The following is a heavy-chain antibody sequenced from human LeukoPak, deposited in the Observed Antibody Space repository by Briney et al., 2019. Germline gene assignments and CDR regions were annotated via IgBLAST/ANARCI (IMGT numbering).Heavy chain of an antibody. CDR3: ARDRGDVYIKFDY. CDR2: IYSAGST. D-gene: IGHD5-24*01. CDR1: GFTVSSNS. J-gene: IGHJ4*02. V-gene: IGHV3-53*01. Sequence: PGGSLRLSCAASGFTVSSNSMNWVRQAPGKGLEWVSIIYSAGSTYYADSVKGRFTIFRDNSKNTLYLQMNSLRAEDTAVYYCARDRGDVYIKFDYWGQGTLVTVSS.